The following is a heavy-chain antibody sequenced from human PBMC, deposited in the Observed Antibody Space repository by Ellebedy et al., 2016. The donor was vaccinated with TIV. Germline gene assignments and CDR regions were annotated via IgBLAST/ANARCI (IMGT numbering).Heavy chain of an antibody. CDR2: IYFIGST. J-gene: IGHJ4*02. CDR3: ARGGGSFSDY. D-gene: IGHD2-15*01. V-gene: IGHV4-39*07. Sequence: SETLSLTCTVSGGSINRSPYYWAWIRQPPGKELEWIGSIYFIGSTYHNPSLKSRVTISVDTSKNQFSLKLSSVTAADTAVYYCARGGGSFSDYWGQGTLVTVSS. CDR1: GGSINRSPYY.